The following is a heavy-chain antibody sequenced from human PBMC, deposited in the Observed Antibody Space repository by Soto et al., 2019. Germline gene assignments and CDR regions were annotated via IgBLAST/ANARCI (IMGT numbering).Heavy chain of an antibody. CDR3: ARDLKRALYYYYGMDV. V-gene: IGHV3-30-3*01. Sequence: GGSLRLSCAASGFTFSSYAMHWVRQAPGKGLEWVAVISYDGSNKYYADSVKGRFTISRDNSKNTLYLQMNSLRAEDTAVYYCARDLKRALYYYYGMDVWGQGTTVTVSS. CDR1: GFTFSSYA. D-gene: IGHD3-9*01. CDR2: ISYDGSNK. J-gene: IGHJ6*02.